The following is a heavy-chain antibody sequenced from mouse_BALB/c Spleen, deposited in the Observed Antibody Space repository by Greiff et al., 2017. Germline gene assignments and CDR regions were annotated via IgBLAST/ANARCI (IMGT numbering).Heavy chain of an antibody. J-gene: IGHJ4*01. CDR1: GYSFTGYT. Sequence: VQLQQSGPELVKPGASVKISCKASGYSFTGYTMNWVKQSHGKNLEWIGLINPYNGGTSNKQKFKGKATLTVDKSSSTAYMELLSLTSEDSAVYYCAKGGSFCCGSSNYAMDYWGQGTSVTVSS. CDR3: AKGGSFCCGSSNYAMDY. CDR2: INPYNGGT. V-gene: IGHV1-18*01. D-gene: IGHD1-1*01.